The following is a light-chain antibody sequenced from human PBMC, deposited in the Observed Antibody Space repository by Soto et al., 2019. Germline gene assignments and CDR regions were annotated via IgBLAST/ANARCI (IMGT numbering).Light chain of an antibody. V-gene: IGLV2-14*01. CDR3: SSYTSSSTLWV. CDR2: DVS. CDR1: SSDGGGYNY. Sequence: QSALSHPASVSGSPGQAIPLSRSGNSSDGGGYNYVSWYQQHPGKAPKLMIYDVSNRPSGVSNRFSGSKSGNTASLTISGLQAEDEADYYCSSYTSSSTLWVFGGGTQRTLL. J-gene: IGLJ3*02.